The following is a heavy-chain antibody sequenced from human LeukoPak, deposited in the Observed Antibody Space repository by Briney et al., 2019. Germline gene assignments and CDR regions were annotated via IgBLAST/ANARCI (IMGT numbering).Heavy chain of an antibody. J-gene: IGHJ4*02. V-gene: IGHV4-59*08. CDR3: ARIDRAVAGTIDY. D-gene: IGHD6-19*01. CDR1: GGSISSYF. Sequence: SETLSLTCTVSGGSISSYFWSWIRQPPGKGLEWIGYIYYSGSTNYNPSLKSRVTMSVDTSKNLFSLKLSSVTAADTAVYYCARIDRAVAGTIDYWGQGTLVTVSS. CDR2: IYYSGST.